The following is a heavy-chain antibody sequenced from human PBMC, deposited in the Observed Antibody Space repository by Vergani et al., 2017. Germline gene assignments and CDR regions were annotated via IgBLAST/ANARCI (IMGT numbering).Heavy chain of an antibody. CDR1: GGTFSSYT. D-gene: IGHD2-15*01. CDR2: IIPILGIA. V-gene: IGHV1-69*08. CDR3: ARDLGYCSGGGCSY. Sequence: QVQLVQSGAEVKKPGSSVKVSCKASGGTFSSYTISWVRQAPGQGLEWMGRIIPILGIANYAQKFQGRVTITADKSTSTAYMELSSLRSEDTAVYYCARDLGYCSGGGCSYWGQGTLVTVSS. J-gene: IGHJ4*02.